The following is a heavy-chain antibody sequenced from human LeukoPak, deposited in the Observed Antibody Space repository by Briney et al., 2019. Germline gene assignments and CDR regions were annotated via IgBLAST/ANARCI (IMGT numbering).Heavy chain of an antibody. CDR3: ARDTARPVLRFLEWLLPNAFDI. CDR2: IIPILGIA. D-gene: IGHD3-3*01. J-gene: IGHJ3*02. Sequence: SVKVSCKASGGTFSSYAISWVRQAPGQGLEWMGRIIPILGIANYAQKFQGRVTITADKSTSTAYMELSSLRSEDTAVYYCARDTARPVLRFLEWLLPNAFDIWGQGTMVTVSS. V-gene: IGHV1-69*04. CDR1: GGTFSSYA.